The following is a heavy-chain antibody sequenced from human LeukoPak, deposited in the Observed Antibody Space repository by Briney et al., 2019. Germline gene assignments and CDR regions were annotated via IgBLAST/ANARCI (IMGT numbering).Heavy chain of an antibody. V-gene: IGHV3-21*01. CDR3: VRGDNRDY. Sequence: PGRSLRLSCATSGFSFSISTMNWVRQAPGKGLEWVSSIGKTSRDMYYADSVRGRFTISRDNAKNSLFLLMNSLRVEDKSVYYCVRGDNRDYWGQGTLVTVSS. D-gene: IGHD1-14*01. CDR1: GFSFSIST. J-gene: IGHJ4*02. CDR2: IGKTSRDM.